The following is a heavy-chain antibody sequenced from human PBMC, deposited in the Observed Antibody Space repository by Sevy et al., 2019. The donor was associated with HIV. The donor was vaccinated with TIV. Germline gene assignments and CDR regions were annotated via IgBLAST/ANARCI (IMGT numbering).Heavy chain of an antibody. Sequence: SETLSLTCAVSGYSISSGYYWGWIRQPPGKGLEWIGSIYHSGSTYYNPSLKSRVTISVDTSKNQFSLKLSSVTAADTAVYYCARHASAGTRWFDPWGHGTLVTVSS. V-gene: IGHV4-38-2*01. D-gene: IGHD6-13*01. CDR3: ARHASAGTRWFDP. CDR2: IYHSGST. CDR1: GYSISSGYY. J-gene: IGHJ5*02.